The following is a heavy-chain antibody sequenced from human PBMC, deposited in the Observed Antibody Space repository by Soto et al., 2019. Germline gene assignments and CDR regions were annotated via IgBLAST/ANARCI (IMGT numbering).Heavy chain of an antibody. J-gene: IGHJ6*02. Sequence: SETLSLTCAVSGGSISSSNWWSWVRQPPGKGLEWIREIYHSGSTNYNPSLKSRVTISVDKSKNQFSLKLSPVTAADTAVYYCARDLYGSGSFYGMDVWGQGTTVTVSS. CDR2: IYHSGST. D-gene: IGHD3-10*01. CDR3: ARDLYGSGSFYGMDV. CDR1: GGSISSSNW. V-gene: IGHV4-4*02.